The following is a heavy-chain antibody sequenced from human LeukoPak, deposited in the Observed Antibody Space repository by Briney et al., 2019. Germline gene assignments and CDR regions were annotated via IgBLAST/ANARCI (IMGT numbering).Heavy chain of an antibody. CDR2: IYGGGST. V-gene: IGHV3-66*02. CDR1: GFTVSSNY. CDR3: ATSPDIVVVVPRVAFDI. Sequence: SGGSLRLSCAAASGFTVSSNYMSWVRQAPGKGLEWVSVIYGGGSTSYADSVKGRFTFSRDTSKNTLYLQMNSLRPEDTAVYYCATSPDIVVVVPRVAFDIWGQGTMVTVSS. J-gene: IGHJ3*02. D-gene: IGHD2-15*01.